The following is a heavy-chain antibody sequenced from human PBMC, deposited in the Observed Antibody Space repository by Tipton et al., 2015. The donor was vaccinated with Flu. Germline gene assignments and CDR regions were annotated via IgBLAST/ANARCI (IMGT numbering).Heavy chain of an antibody. CDR1: GFTVSSNY. V-gene: IGHV3-53*04. Sequence: QLVQSGGGLVQPGGSLRLSCAASGFTVSSNYMSWVRQAPGKGLEWVSVIYSGGSTYYADSVKGRFTISRHNSKNTLYLQMNSLRAEDAAVYYCAAVRAAAAGFGAFDIWGQGTMVTVSS. J-gene: IGHJ3*02. D-gene: IGHD6-13*01. CDR2: IYSGGST. CDR3: AAVRAAAAGFGAFDI.